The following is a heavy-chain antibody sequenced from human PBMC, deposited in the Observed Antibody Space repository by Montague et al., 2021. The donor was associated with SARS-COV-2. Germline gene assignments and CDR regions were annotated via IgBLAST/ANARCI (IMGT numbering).Heavy chain of an antibody. D-gene: IGHD5-24*01. V-gene: IGHV3-23*01. J-gene: IGHJ4*02. CDR1: GFTFSGYG. CDR2: FDNDGDST. Sequence: SLRLSFSASGFTFSGYGMSWVRQAPGKGLEWVSGFDNDGDSTYYTNSVKGRFTISRDIYKNTLYLQMNSLTAEDTVVYYCAQIVFQGGSNVFDNWGQGTLVTVSS. CDR3: AQIVFQGGSNVFDN.